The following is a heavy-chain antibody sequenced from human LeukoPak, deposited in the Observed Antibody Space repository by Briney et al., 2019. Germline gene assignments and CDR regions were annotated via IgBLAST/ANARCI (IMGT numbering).Heavy chain of an antibody. V-gene: IGHV3-30-3*01. Sequence: GGSLRLSCAASGFTFSSYAMHWVRQAPGKGLEWVAVISYDGSNKYYADSVKGRFTIPRDNSKNTLYLQMNSLRAEDTAVYYCATGGSQGLEEDYYGMDVWGQGTTVTVSS. CDR2: ISYDGSNK. J-gene: IGHJ6*02. CDR3: ATGGSQGLEEDYYGMDV. CDR1: GFTFSSYA. D-gene: IGHD5-12*01.